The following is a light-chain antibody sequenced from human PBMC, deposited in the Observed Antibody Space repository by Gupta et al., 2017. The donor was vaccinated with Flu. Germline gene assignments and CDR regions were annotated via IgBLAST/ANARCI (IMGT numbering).Light chain of an antibody. V-gene: IGLV2-23*01. Sequence: QSALTQPASVSGSPGQSITISCTGTSSDVGSYNLVSWYQQYPGKAPKLMIYEGSKRPSGVSNRFSGSKSGNTASLTISGLQAEDEADYYCCSYAGSNTYVFGTGTNVTVL. CDR2: EGS. CDR1: SSDVGSYNL. J-gene: IGLJ1*01. CDR3: CSYAGSNTYV.